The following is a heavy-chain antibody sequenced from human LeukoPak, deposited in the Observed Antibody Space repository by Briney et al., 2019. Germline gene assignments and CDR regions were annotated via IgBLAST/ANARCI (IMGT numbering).Heavy chain of an antibody. CDR3: AKEGAYCGADCYSDYYFDL. J-gene: IGHJ2*01. V-gene: IGHV3-23*01. CDR1: GFTFSSYA. D-gene: IGHD2-21*02. CDR2: ISGSGGST. Sequence: PGGSLRLSCAASGFTFSSYAMSWVRQAPGKGLEWVSVISGSGGSTYYTDSVKDRFAISRDKSKNTLYLQMISLRAEDTAVYYCAKEGAYCGADCYSDYYFDLWGRGTLVTVSS.